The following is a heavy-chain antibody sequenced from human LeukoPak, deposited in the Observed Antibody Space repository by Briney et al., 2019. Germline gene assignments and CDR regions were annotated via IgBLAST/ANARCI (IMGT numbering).Heavy chain of an antibody. V-gene: IGHV4-38-2*01. CDR3: ARQPSGSYGGGFDY. Sequence: SSETLSLTCAVSGYSISSGYYWGWIRQPPGKGLEWIGSIYHSGSTYYNPSLKSRVTISVDTSKNQFSLKLSSVTAADTAVYYCARQPSGSYGGGFDYWGQGTLVTVSS. J-gene: IGHJ4*02. CDR1: GYSISSGYY. CDR2: IYHSGST. D-gene: IGHD1-26*01.